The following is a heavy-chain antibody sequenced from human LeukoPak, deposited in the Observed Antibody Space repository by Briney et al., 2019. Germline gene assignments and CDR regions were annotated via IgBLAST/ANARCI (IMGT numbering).Heavy chain of an antibody. V-gene: IGHV5-51*01. D-gene: IGHD3-10*01. Sequence: GESLKISCQASGYTFTTYCIGWGRQMPGKGVEGMGSIYPYYSDTTYSPSLQGQVTISADKTFSSAYLQWSSLKASDTAIYYCARLGGDTYYFGSASYPNWYFDLWGRGTLVTVSS. CDR3: ARLGGDTYYFGSASYPNWYFDL. J-gene: IGHJ2*01. CDR1: GYTFTTYC. CDR2: IYPYYSDT.